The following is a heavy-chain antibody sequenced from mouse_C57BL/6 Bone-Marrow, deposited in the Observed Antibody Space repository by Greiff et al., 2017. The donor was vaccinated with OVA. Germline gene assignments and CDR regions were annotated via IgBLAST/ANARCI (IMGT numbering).Heavy chain of an antibody. V-gene: IGHV1-54*01. D-gene: IGHD1-1*01. J-gene: IGHJ1*03. CDR2: INPGSGGT. CDR1: GYAFTHYL. CDR3: ARRYYGSSYDV. Sequence: VQLQESGAELVRPGTSVTVSCKASGYAFTHYLIEWVKQRPGQGLEWIGVINPGSGGTNYNEKFKGKATLTADKSSSTAYMQLSSLTSEDSAVYFCARRYYGSSYDVWGTGTTVTVSS.